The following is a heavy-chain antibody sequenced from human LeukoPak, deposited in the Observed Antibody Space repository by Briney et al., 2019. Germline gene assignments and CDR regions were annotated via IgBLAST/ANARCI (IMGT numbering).Heavy chain of an antibody. CDR3: ARYIAVAGTVVY. D-gene: IGHD6-19*01. V-gene: IGHV1-18*01. Sequence: ASVKVSCKASGYTFTSYGISWVRQAPGQGLEWMGWISAYNGNTNYAQKLQGRVTMTTDTSTRTAYMELRSLGSDDTAVYYCARYIAVAGTVVYWGQGTLVTVSS. J-gene: IGHJ4*02. CDR1: GYTFTSYG. CDR2: ISAYNGNT.